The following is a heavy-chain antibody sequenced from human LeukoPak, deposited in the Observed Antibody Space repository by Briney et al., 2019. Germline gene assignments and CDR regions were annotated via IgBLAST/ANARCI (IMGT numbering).Heavy chain of an antibody. Sequence: SETLSFTCGVSGGSVSSTNWWTWIRQPPGKGLEWIGEVHLDGRTNFNPSLKSRLTMSVDLSENHVSLKLTSVTAADTAVYYCAREGGFYRPLDYSGQGTLVTVSS. D-gene: IGHD6-25*01. CDR3: AREGGFYRPLDY. CDR2: VHLDGRT. J-gene: IGHJ4*02. CDR1: GGSVSSTNW. V-gene: IGHV4-4*02.